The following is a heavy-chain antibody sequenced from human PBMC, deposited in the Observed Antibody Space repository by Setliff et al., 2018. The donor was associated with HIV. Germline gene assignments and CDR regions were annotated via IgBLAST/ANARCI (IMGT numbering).Heavy chain of an antibody. D-gene: IGHD6-19*01. CDR1: GDTFTTYD. Sequence: ASVKVSCKASGDTFTTYDINWVRQATGQGPEWIGWMNTNSGNTHYAQKLQGRVTMTTDTSTSTAYMELRSLRSDDTAMYYCARKYTGGPLDYWGQGTLVTVSS. CDR2: MNTNSGNT. J-gene: IGHJ4*02. V-gene: IGHV1-18*01. CDR3: ARKYTGGPLDY.